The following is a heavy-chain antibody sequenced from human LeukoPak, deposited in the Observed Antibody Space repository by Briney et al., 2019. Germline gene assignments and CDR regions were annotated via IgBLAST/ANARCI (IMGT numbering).Heavy chain of an antibody. Sequence: GGSLRLSCAASGFTFSSYWMSWVRQAPGKGLEWVANIKQDGSEKYYVDSVKGRFTISRDNAKNSLYLQMNSLRAEDTAVYYCAREYNRRFLEPPFDYWGQGTLVTVSS. CDR1: GFTFSSYW. CDR3: AREYNRRFLEPPFDY. CDR2: IKQDGSEK. V-gene: IGHV3-7*01. J-gene: IGHJ4*02. D-gene: IGHD3-3*01.